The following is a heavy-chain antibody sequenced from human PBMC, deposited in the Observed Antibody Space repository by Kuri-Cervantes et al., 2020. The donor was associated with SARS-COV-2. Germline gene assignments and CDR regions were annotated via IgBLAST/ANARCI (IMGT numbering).Heavy chain of an antibody. CDR3: ARLVTIFGVVMQFDY. CDR2: IYYSGST. V-gene: IGHV4-31*03. Sequence: SEILSLTCTVSGGSISSGGYYWSRIRQHPGKGLEWIGYIYYSGSTYYNPSLKSRVTISVDTSKNQFSLKLSSVTAADTAVYYCARLVTIFGVVMQFDYWGQGTLVTVSS. J-gene: IGHJ4*02. D-gene: IGHD3-3*01. CDR1: GGSISSGGYY.